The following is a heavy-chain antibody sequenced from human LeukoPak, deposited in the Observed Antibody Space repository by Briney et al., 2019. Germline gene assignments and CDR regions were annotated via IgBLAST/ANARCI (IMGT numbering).Heavy chain of an antibody. J-gene: IGHJ4*02. D-gene: IGHD6-13*01. CDR1: GFSFSKAW. CDR2: IKSKTDGETI. Sequence: GGSLRLSCAASGFSFSKAWMSWVRQAPGKGLEWVGRIKSKTDGETIQYAAPVEGRFTISRDDSKNTLDLQMNSLKTEDTAVYYCTTDSRTAAPPHFDYWGQGSLVTASS. CDR3: TTDSRTAAPPHFDY. V-gene: IGHV3-15*01.